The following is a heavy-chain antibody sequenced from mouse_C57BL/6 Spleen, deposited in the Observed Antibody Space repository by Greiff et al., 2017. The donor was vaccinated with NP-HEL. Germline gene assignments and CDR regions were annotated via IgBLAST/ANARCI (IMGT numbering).Heavy chain of an antibody. Sequence: VQLKESGPVLVKPGASVKMSCKASGYTFTDYYMNWVKQSHGKSLEWIGVINPYNGGTSYNQKFKGKATLTVDKSSSTAYMELNSLTSEDSAVYYCAREGGSDYWGQGTTLTVSS. CDR3: AREGGSDY. J-gene: IGHJ2*01. CDR2: INPYNGGT. CDR1: GYTFTDYY. V-gene: IGHV1-19*01.